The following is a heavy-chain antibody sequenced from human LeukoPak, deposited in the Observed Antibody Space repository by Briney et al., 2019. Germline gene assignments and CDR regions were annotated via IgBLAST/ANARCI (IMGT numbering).Heavy chain of an antibody. J-gene: IGHJ4*02. V-gene: IGHV3-9*03. CDR3: AKDFGPDYSYGYFDY. D-gene: IGHD5-18*01. Sequence: PGGSLRLSCAASGFTFDDYAMHWVRQAPGKGLEWVSGISWNSGSIGYADSVKGRFTISRDNAKNSLYLQMNSLRAEDMALYYCAKDFGPDYSYGYFDYWGQGTLVTVSS. CDR1: GFTFDDYA. CDR2: ISWNSGSI.